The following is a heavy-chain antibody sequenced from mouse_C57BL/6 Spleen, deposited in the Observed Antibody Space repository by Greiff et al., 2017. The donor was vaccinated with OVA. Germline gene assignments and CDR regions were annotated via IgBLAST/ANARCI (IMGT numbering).Heavy chain of an antibody. V-gene: IGHV1-64*01. CDR3: ARYDGYYPYYYAMDY. D-gene: IGHD2-3*01. CDR2: IHPNSGST. CDR1: GYTFTSYW. Sequence: QVQLQQPGAELVKPGASVKLSCKASGYTFTSYWMHRVKQRPGQGLEWIGMIHPNSGSTNYNEKFKSKATLTVDKSSSTAYMQLSSLTSEDSAVYYCARYDGYYPYYYAMDYWGQGTSVTVSS. J-gene: IGHJ4*01.